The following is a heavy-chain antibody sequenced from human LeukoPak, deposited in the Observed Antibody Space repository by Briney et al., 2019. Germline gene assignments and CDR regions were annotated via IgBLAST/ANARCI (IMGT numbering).Heavy chain of an antibody. CDR2: IKQDGSEK. CDR3: ARGAPGDYYDSSGYFNWFDP. V-gene: IGHV3-7*01. D-gene: IGHD3-22*01. Sequence: HPGGSLRLSCAASGFTSSSYWMSWVRQAPGKGLEWVANIKQDGSEKYYVDSVKGRFTISRDNAKNSLYLQMNSLRAEDTAVYYCARGAPGDYYDSSGYFNWFDPWGQGTLVTVSS. CDR1: GFTSSSYW. J-gene: IGHJ5*02.